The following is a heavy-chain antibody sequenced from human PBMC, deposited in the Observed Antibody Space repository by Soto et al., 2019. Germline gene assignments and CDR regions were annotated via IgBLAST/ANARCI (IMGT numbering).Heavy chain of an antibody. Sequence: SETLSLTCTVSGGSITSYYWNWIRQSPGKGLEWIGFIYYTGTTNYNPSLKSRVTISTDTSKNQFSLKLSSVTAADTAVYHCASRTGRGYYGMDIWGQGTTVTVSS. CDR3: ASRTGRGYYGMDI. V-gene: IGHV4-59*01. CDR2: IYYTGTT. J-gene: IGHJ6*02. D-gene: IGHD7-27*01. CDR1: GGSITSYY.